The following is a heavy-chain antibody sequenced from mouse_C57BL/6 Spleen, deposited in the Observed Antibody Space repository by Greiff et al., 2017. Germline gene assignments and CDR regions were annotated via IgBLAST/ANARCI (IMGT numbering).Heavy chain of an antibody. D-gene: IGHD4-1*01. CDR1: GFTFSDYG. CDR2: FSNLAYSI. CDR3: ARWFTGTWAMDY. J-gene: IGHJ4*01. Sequence: VTLVESGGGLVQPGGSLKLSCAASGFTFSDYGMAWVRQAPRKGPEWVAFFSNLAYSIYYAATVTGRFTISRENAKNTLYREMSSLRSEDTAMDYCARWFTGTWAMDYWGQGTSGTVAS. V-gene: IGHV5-15*01.